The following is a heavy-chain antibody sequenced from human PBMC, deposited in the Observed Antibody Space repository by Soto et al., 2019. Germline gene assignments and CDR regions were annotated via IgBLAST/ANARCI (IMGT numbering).Heavy chain of an antibody. CDR1: GGSFSGYY. CDR3: ARGRRSGSYYNYYYYYGMDV. D-gene: IGHD3-10*01. J-gene: IGHJ6*02. V-gene: IGHV4-34*01. CDR2: INHSVST. Sequence: SETLSLTCAVYGGSFSGYYWSWIRQPPGKGLEWIGEINHSVSTNYNPSLKSRVTISVDTSKNQFSLKLSSVTAADTAVYYCARGRRSGSYYNYYYYYGMDVWGQGTTVTVSS.